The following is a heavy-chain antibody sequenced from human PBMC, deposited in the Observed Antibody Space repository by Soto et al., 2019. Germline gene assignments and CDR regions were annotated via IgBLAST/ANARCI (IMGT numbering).Heavy chain of an antibody. D-gene: IGHD6-6*01. V-gene: IGHV4-34*01. CDR2: INHSGST. J-gene: IGHJ4*02. CDR3: ARGASLGIAARYFDY. Sequence: SETLSLTCAVYGGSFSGYYWSWIRQPPGKGLEWIGEINHSGSTNYNPSLKSRVTISVDTSKNQFSLKLSSVTAADTAVYYCARGASLGIAARYFDYWGQGTLVTVSS. CDR1: GGSFSGYY.